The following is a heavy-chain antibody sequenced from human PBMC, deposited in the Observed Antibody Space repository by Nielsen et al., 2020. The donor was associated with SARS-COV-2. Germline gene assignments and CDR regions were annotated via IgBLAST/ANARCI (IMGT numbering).Heavy chain of an antibody. D-gene: IGHD3-3*01. CDR1: GGSISSGDYY. CDR2: IYYIGST. Sequence: SETLSLTCTVFGGSISSGDYYWSWIRQPPGKGLEWIGYIYYIGSTSYNPSIKSRLTISVDTSKNQFCLKLSSVTAADTALYYCARARSHTIFGVVIVDAFDIWGQGTMVTVSS. J-gene: IGHJ3*02. V-gene: IGHV4-30-4*01. CDR3: ARARSHTIFGVVIVDAFDI.